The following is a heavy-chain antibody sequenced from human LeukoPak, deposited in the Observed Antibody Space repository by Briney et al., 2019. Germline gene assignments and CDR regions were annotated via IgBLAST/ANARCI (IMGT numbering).Heavy chain of an antibody. V-gene: IGHV3-33*01. J-gene: IGHJ4*02. D-gene: IGHD5-18*01. Sequence: PGRSLRLSCAASGFTFSSYGMHWVRQAPGKGLEWVAVIWYDGSNKYYADSVKGRFTISRDNSKNTLYLQMNSLRAEDTAVYYCARGAYSYGYPVVFDYWGQGTLVTVSS. CDR3: ARGAYSYGYPVVFDY. CDR1: GFTFSSYG. CDR2: IWYDGSNK.